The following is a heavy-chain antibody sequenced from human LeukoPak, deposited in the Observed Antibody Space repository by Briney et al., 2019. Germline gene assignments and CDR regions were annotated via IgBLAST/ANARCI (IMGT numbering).Heavy chain of an antibody. J-gene: IGHJ4*02. V-gene: IGHV1-46*01. CDR3: ARDTFGGVGIDY. D-gene: IGHD3-16*01. CDR2: INPSGGST. Sequence: ASVKVSCKASGYTFTSYYMHWVRQAPGQGLEWMGIINPSGGSTSYAQKFQGRVTMTRDMSTSTVYMELSSLRAEDTAVYYCARDTFGGVGIDYWGQGTLVTVSS. CDR1: GYTFTSYY.